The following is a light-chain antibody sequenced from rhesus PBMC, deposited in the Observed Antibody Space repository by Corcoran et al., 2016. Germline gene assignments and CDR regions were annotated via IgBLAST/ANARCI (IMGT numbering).Light chain of an antibody. CDR3: SSYASSNTYI. V-gene: IGLV2-13*03. J-gene: IGLJ1*01. Sequence: QAAPTQSPSVSGSPGQSVTISCTGTNSDIGGYNRVSWYQQHPDKAPKLMIYEISQRPSGVSDRFSGSKSGNTASLTISGLQADDEAEYYCSSYASSNTYIFGSGTRLTVL. CDR2: EIS. CDR1: NSDIGGYNR.